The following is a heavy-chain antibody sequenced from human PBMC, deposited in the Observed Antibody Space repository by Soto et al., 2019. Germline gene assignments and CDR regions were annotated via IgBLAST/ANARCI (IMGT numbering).Heavy chain of an antibody. CDR3: AGARLGYCSSTSCPYRAFDI. V-gene: IGHV1-69*13. CDR2: IIPIFGTT. CDR1: GGTFSSYA. D-gene: IGHD2-2*01. J-gene: IGHJ3*02. Sequence: SVKVSCKASGGTFSSYAISWVRQAPGQGLEWMGGIIPIFGTTNYAQKFQGRVTITADESTSTAYMELSSLRSEDTAVYYCAGARLGYCSSTSCPYRAFDIWGQGTMVTVSS.